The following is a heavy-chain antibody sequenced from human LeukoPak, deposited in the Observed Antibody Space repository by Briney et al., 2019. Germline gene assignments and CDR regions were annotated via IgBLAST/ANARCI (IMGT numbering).Heavy chain of an antibody. Sequence: SVKVSCKASGGTFSSYAISWVRQAPGQGLEWMGRIIPILGLANYAQKFQGRVTITADKSTSTAYMELSSLRSEDTAVYYCATKGYYGMDVWGQGTTVAVSS. CDR3: ATKGYYGMDV. CDR2: IIPILGLA. V-gene: IGHV1-69*04. J-gene: IGHJ6*02. CDR1: GGTFSSYA.